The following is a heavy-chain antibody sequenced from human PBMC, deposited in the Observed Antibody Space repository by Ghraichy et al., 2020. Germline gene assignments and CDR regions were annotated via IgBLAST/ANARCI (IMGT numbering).Heavy chain of an antibody. CDR1: GFTFSSHG. J-gene: IGHJ5*02. V-gene: IGHV3-30*18. CDR2: GSYDGSYK. Sequence: GESLNISCAASGFTFSSHGMHWVRQAPGKGLEWVAGGSYDGSYKFYADSVKGRFTISRDNSKDTVYLEMKGLRAEDTAIYYCVKDFGTTGLGNWFDAWGQGTLVTVSP. D-gene: IGHD1-1*01. CDR3: VKDFGTTGLGNWFDA.